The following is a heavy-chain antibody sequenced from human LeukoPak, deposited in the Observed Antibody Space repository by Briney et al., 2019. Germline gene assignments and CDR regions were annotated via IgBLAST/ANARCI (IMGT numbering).Heavy chain of an antibody. CDR3: AREGGYSSSWYNY. D-gene: IGHD6-13*01. V-gene: IGHV3-48*03. CDR2: ISSSGSTI. J-gene: IGHJ4*02. CDR1: GFTFSSYE. Sequence: GGSLRLSCAASGFTFSSYEMNWVRQAPGKGLEWVSYISSSGSTIYYADSVKGRFTISRDNAKNSLYLQMNSPRAEDTAVYYCAREGGYSSSWYNYWGQGTLVTVSS.